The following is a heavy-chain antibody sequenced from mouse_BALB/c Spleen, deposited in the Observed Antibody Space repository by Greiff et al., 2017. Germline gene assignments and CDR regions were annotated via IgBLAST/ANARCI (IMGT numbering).Heavy chain of an antibody. CDR3: ARGGYYGSSPYWDFDV. D-gene: IGHD1-1*01. V-gene: IGHV2-9*02. Sequence: QVQLKESGPGLVAPSQSLSITCTVSGFSLTSYGVHWVRQPPGKGLEWLGVIWAGGSTNYNSALMSRLSISKDNSKSQVFLKMNSLQTDDTAMYYCARGGYYGSSPYWDFDVWGAGTTVTVSS. CDR1: GFSLTSYG. CDR2: IWAGGST. J-gene: IGHJ1*01.